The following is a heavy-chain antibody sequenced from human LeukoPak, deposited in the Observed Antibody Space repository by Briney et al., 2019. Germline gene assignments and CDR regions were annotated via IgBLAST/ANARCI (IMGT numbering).Heavy chain of an antibody. J-gene: IGHJ4*02. CDR2: IYPGDSDT. CDR3: ARQVRCSSTSCLDY. Sequence: GESLKISCKGSGYSLTSYCIGWVRQMPGKGLEWMGIIYPGDSDTRYSPSFQGQVTISADKSISTAYLQWSSLKASDTAMYYCARQVRCSSTSCLDYWGQGTLVTVSS. D-gene: IGHD2-2*01. V-gene: IGHV5-51*01. CDR1: GYSLTSYC.